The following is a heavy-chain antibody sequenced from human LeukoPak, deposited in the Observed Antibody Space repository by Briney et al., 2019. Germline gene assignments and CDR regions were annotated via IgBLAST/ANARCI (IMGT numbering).Heavy chain of an antibody. CDR3: ARDRGNGSGRFNWFDP. J-gene: IGHJ5*02. CDR1: GGSFSGYY. D-gene: IGHD3-10*01. CDR2: INHSGST. V-gene: IGHV4-34*01. Sequence: PSETLSLTCAVYGGSFSGYYWSWIRQPPGKGLEWIGEINHSGSTNYNPSLKSRVTISVDTSKNQFSLKLSSVTAADTAVYYCARDRGNGSGRFNWFDPWGQGTLVTVSS.